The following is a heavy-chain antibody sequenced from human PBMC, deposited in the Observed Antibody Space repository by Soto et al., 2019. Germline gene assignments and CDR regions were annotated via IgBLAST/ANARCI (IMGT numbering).Heavy chain of an antibody. CDR3: ARGLHYDSISLDDY. CDR1: GGTFSSYI. J-gene: IGHJ4*02. V-gene: IGHV1-69*02. Sequence: QVQLVQSGAEVKKPGSSVKVSCKASGGTFSSYIISWVRQAPGQGLEWMGRIIPILGITKYAQKFQGRVTITADKSTGTAYMELSSLRSEDTAVYYCARGLHYDSISLDDYWGQGTLVTVSS. CDR2: IIPILGIT. D-gene: IGHD3-22*01.